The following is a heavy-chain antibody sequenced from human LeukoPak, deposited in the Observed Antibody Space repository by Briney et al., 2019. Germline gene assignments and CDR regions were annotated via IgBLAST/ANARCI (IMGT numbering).Heavy chain of an antibody. CDR2: ISYSWST. D-gene: IGHD6-19*01. CDR1: GGSISSYY. Sequence: SETLSLTCTVSGGSISSYYWSWIRQPPGKGLEWIGYISYSWSTNYNPSLKSRVTISVDTSKNQFSLKLSSVTAADTAVYYCARGSEQWLVPSPYYYGMDVWGKGTTVTVSS. CDR3: ARGSEQWLVPSPYYYGMDV. V-gene: IGHV4-59*01. J-gene: IGHJ6*04.